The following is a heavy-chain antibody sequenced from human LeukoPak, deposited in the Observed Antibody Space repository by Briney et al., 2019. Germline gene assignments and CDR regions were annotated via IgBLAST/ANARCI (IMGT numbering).Heavy chain of an antibody. CDR1: GFTFSSYW. CDR3: ARGEQWLVWVYFDY. CDR2: IKQDGSEK. Sequence: GGSLRLSCAASGFTFSSYWMSWVRQAPGKGLEWVANIKQDGSEKYYVDSVKGRFTISRDNAKNSLHLQMNSLRAEDTAVYYCARGEQWLVWVYFDYWGQGTLVTVSS. J-gene: IGHJ4*02. D-gene: IGHD6-19*01. V-gene: IGHV3-7*01.